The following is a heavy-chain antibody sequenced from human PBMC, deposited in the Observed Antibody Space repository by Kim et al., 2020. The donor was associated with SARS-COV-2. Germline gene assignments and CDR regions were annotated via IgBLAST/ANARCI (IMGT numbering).Heavy chain of an antibody. J-gene: IGHJ5*02. Sequence: SETLSLTCAVYGGSFSGYYWSWIRQPPGKGLEWIGEINHSGSTNYNPSLKSRVTISVDTSKNQFSLKLSSVTAADTAVYYCARRSSTMVRGVIIARPKNWFDPWGQGTLVTFSS. CDR3: ARRSSTMVRGVIIARPKNWFDP. CDR1: GGSFSGYY. V-gene: IGHV4-34*01. D-gene: IGHD3-10*01. CDR2: INHSGST.